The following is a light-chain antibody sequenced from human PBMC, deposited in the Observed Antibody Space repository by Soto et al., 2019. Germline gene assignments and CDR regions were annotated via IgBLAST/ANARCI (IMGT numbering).Light chain of an antibody. J-gene: IGKJ5*01. CDR1: QDINKW. V-gene: IGKV1-33*01. Sequence: DIPMTQAPSSLAASWGDRATITFRASQDINKWLAWYQQKPGLAPNLVIYTASRLHGGGPSRFRGSGSGTDFTFTISRLQPEDIATYYCQQYENLPTFGQGTRLEIK. CDR2: TAS. CDR3: QQYENLPT.